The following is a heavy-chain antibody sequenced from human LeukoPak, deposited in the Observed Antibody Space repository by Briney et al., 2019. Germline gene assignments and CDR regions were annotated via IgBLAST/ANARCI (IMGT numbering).Heavy chain of an antibody. V-gene: IGHV3-74*01. CDR1: GFTLSYYW. J-gene: IGHJ4*02. CDR2: IDGGSTT. Sequence: GGSLRLSCAASGFTLSYYWMHWVRQAPGKGLVWVSRIDGGSTTNYAGSVKGRFTISRDNAKNTLYLEMSSLRPEDTAVYYCAAAKFYKTSPFDCWGQGTLVTVSS. D-gene: IGHD2-2*01. CDR3: AAAKFYKTSPFDC.